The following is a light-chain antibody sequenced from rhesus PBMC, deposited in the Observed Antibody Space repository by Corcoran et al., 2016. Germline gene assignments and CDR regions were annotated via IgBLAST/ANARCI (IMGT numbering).Light chain of an antibody. CDR3: QQYSSRPWT. V-gene: IGKV1-22*01. CDR1: QGISSW. Sequence: DIQMTQSPSSLSASVGDTVTITCRASQGISSWLAWYQQKPGKAPKLLIYTASSLQSGVPSRFSGSGSGTDFTLTISSRQSEDFATYYCQQYSSRPWTVGQGTKVEIK. CDR2: TAS. J-gene: IGKJ1*01.